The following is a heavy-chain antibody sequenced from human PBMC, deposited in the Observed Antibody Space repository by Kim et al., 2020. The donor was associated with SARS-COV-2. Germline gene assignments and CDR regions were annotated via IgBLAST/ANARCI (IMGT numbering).Heavy chain of an antibody. CDR3: VKGAWLDY. V-gene: IGHV3-23*01. CDR1: GFTFTGYA. D-gene: IGHD5-12*01. Sequence: GGSLRLSCTTSGFTFTGYAMSWVRQAPGKGLEWVSVMKRPDDSTYYAESVKGRFTVSRDSARNTLYLQMNSLRADDTAVYYCVKGAWLDYWGPGTLVTVS. CDR2: MKRPDDST. J-gene: IGHJ4*02.